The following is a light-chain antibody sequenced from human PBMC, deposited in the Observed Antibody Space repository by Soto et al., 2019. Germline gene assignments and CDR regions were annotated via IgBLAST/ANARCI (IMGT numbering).Light chain of an antibody. CDR3: SSYTSCSTLV. J-gene: IGLJ1*01. CDR1: SSDVGGYNY. V-gene: IGLV2-14*01. CDR2: DVS. Sequence: QSALTQPASVSGSPGQSITISCTGTSSDVGGYNYVSWYQQHPGKAPKLMIYDVSNRPSGVSNRFSGSKSGNTASLTISGLQAEYEADYYCSSYTSCSTLVFGTGSKVTDL.